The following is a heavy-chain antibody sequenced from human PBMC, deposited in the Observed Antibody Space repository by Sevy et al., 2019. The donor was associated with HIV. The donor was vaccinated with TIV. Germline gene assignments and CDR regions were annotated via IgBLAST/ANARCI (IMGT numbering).Heavy chain of an antibody. CDR1: GFTFSTYT. CDR3: AKGDSTFYGMDV. V-gene: IGHV3-23*01. D-gene: IGHD2-2*01. J-gene: IGHJ6*02. CDR2: ISGSGGST. Sequence: GGSLRLSCAASGFTFSTYTMNWVRQAPGKGLEWVSAISGSGGSTYNANTVKGRFTITRDKSKNTLYLQMNSLRAEDTAVYYCAKGDSTFYGMDVWGQGTTVTVSS.